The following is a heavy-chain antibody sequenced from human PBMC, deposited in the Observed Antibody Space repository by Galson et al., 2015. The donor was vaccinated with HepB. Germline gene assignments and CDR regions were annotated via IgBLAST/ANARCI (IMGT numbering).Heavy chain of an antibody. J-gene: IGHJ6*02. D-gene: IGHD1-14*01. CDR2: ITSGGDT. CDR1: GFTVSNNY. Sequence: SLRLSCAASGFTVSNNYMTWVRQAPGKGLEWVSGITSGGDTNYADSAKGRFTISRDNSKNSLYLQMNSLGAEDTAMYYCARDRRRTDDYYYYGMDVWGQGTTITVSS. V-gene: IGHV3-66*01. CDR3: ARDRRRTDDYYYYGMDV.